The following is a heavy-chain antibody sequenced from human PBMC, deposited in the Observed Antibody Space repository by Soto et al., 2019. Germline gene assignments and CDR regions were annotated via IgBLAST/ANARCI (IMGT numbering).Heavy chain of an antibody. CDR1: GGTFSSYA. CDR2: ITPIFGTA. Sequence: SVKVSCKASGGTFSSYAISWVRQAPGQGLEWMGGITPIFGTANYAQKFQGRVTITADESTSTAYMELRSLRSEDTAVYYCARGVHYDSSGYYYFYWGQGTLVTVSS. D-gene: IGHD3-22*01. CDR3: ARGVHYDSSGYYYFY. V-gene: IGHV1-69*13. J-gene: IGHJ4*02.